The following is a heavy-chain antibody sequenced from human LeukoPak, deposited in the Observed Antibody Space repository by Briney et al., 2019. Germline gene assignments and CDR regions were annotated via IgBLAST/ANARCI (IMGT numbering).Heavy chain of an antibody. CDR2: IDHSGGT. V-gene: IGHV4-34*01. Sequence: SETLSLNCAVYAGSLINYYWSWIRQSPGKGLEWIGDIDHSGGTNYNPALRSRVTMSIDPSRNQFYLKINSVTASDTAVYYCAMVLWQSGRPGPWDQGSLATVSS. CDR1: AGSLINYY. CDR3: AMVLWQSGRPGP. J-gene: IGHJ5*02. D-gene: IGHD4/OR15-4a*01.